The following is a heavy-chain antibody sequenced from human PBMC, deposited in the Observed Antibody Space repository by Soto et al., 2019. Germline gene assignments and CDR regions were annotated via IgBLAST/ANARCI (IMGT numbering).Heavy chain of an antibody. V-gene: IGHV1-18*01. CDR3: AKNGHPPYYYYGMDV. J-gene: IGHJ6*02. CDR1: GYGFTTYG. D-gene: IGHD2-8*01. Sequence: ASVKVSCKASGYGFTTYGISWVRQAPGQGLEWMGWISGYNGDTNNAQKFQDRVTTTIDRSTTTAYLELRSLTSDDTAVYYCAKNGHPPYYYYGMDVWGQGTTVTVS. CDR2: ISGYNGDT.